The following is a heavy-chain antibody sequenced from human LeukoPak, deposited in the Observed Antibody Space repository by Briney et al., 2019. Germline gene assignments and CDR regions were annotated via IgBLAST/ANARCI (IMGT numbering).Heavy chain of an antibody. CDR1: GXSFATYW. J-gene: IGHJ4*02. V-gene: IGHV5-51*01. Sequence: GESLKISCKGSGXSFATYWSGWVRQMPGKGLEWMGIIYPGDSDTRYSPSFQGQVTISADKSISTAYLQWSSLKASDTAIYYCARHTSSWSSEEYWGQGTLVTVSS. CDR3: ARHTSSWSSEEY. D-gene: IGHD6-13*01. CDR2: IYPGDSDT.